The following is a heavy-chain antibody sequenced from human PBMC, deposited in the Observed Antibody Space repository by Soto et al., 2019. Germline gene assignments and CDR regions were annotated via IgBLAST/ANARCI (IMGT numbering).Heavy chain of an antibody. J-gene: IGHJ4*02. CDR2: INHSGST. D-gene: IGHD3-22*01. CDR3: ARAAVRSSGITPAFRY. Sequence: QVQLQQWGAGLLKPSETLSLTCAVYGGSFSGYYWSWIRQPPGKGLEWIGEINHSGSTNYNPSLKSRVTISVDTSKNQVSLKMRSVTAADTAVYYCARAAVRSSGITPAFRYWGQGTLVTVSS. V-gene: IGHV4-34*01. CDR1: GGSFSGYY.